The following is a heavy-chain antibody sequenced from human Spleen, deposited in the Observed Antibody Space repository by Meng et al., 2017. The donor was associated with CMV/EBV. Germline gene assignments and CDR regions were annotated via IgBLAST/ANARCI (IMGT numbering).Heavy chain of an antibody. CDR3: ASSGSYSNLDY. V-gene: IGHV4-34*01. CDR1: GGSFSGYY. D-gene: IGHD1-26*01. CDR2: INHSGST. Sequence: QVQLQQWGAGLLKPSETLSLTCAVYGGSFSGYYWSWIRQPPGKGLEWIGEINHSGSTNYNPSLKSRVTISVDTSKNQFSLKLSSVTAADTAVYYCASSGSYSNLDYWGQGPLVTVSS. J-gene: IGHJ4*02.